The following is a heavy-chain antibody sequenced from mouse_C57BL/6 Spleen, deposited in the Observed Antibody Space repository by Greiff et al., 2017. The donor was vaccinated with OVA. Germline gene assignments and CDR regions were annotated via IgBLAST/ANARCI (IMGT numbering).Heavy chain of an antibody. CDR3: ARDASGWYFDV. J-gene: IGHJ1*03. CDR2: ISYDGSN. D-gene: IGHD3-1*01. CDR1: GYSITSGYY. V-gene: IGHV3-6*01. Sequence: EVKLMESGPGLVKPSQSLSLTCSVTGYSITSGYYWNWIRQFPGNKLEWMGYISYDGSNNYNPSLKNRISITRDTSKNQFFLKLNSVTTEDTATYYCARDASGWYFDVWGTGTTVTVSS.